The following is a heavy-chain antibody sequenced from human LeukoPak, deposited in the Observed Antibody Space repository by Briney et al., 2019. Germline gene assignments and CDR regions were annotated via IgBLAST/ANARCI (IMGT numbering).Heavy chain of an antibody. D-gene: IGHD6-6*01. CDR3: AKDLAALLYSSSGDY. Sequence: GGSLRLSRAASGFTFSSYAMSWVRQAPGKGLEWVSAISGSGGSTYYADSVKGRFTISRDNSKNTLYLQMNSLRAEDTAVYYCAKDLAALLYSSSGDYWGQGTLVTVSS. CDR2: ISGSGGST. CDR1: GFTFSSYA. V-gene: IGHV3-23*01. J-gene: IGHJ4*02.